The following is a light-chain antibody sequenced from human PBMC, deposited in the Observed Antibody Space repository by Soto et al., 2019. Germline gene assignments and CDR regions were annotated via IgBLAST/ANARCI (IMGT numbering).Light chain of an antibody. CDR3: QQYGSLSWT. CDR1: QSVSSSY. J-gene: IGKJ1*01. Sequence: EIVLTQSPGTLSFSPGERSTLSCRASQSVSSSYLAWYQQKPGQAPRIIIFGASGRATGIPDRFSGSGSGTDFTLTISRLEPEDFAVYYCQQYGSLSWTFGQGTKVDVK. V-gene: IGKV3-20*01. CDR2: GAS.